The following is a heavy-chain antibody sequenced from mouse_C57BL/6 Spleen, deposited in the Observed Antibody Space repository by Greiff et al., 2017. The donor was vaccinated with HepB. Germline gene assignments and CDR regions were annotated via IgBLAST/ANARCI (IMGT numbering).Heavy chain of an antibody. CDR2: IYPGDGDT. D-gene: IGHD2-4*01. J-gene: IGHJ3*01. CDR1: GYAFSSYW. Sequence: QVHVKQSRAELVKPGASVKISCKASGYAFSSYWMNWVKQRPGKGLEWIGQIYPGDGDTNYNGKFKGKATLTADKSSSTAYMQRSSLTSEDSAVYFCARGGDYDYAWFAYWGQGTLVTVSA. CDR3: ARGGDYDYAWFAY. V-gene: IGHV1-80*01.